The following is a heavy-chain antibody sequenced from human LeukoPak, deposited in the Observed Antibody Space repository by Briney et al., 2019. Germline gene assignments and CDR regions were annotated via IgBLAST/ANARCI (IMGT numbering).Heavy chain of an antibody. J-gene: IGHJ6*03. Sequence: GGSLRLSCAASGFTFSSYSMNWVRQAPGKGLEWVSSISGSGAYIYYADSVQGRFTISRDNAKNSLYLQMNSLRAEDTAVYYCARVGYTNSFEYYYYYMDVWAKGTMVTVSS. D-gene: IGHD4-11*01. CDR3: ARVGYTNSFEYYYYYMDV. CDR1: GFTFSSYS. CDR2: ISGSGAYI. V-gene: IGHV3-21*01.